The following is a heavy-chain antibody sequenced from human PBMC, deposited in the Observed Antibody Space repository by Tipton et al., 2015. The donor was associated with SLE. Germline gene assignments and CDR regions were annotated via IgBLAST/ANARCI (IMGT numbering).Heavy chain of an antibody. CDR3: AREGSSSSYFDY. V-gene: IGHV1-46*01. CDR2: INPSAGST. D-gene: IGHD6-13*01. J-gene: IGHJ4*02. Sequence: QSGAEVKKPGASVKVSCKASGYTFTSYYMHWVRQAPGQGLEWMGVINPSAGSTSYAQKFQGRVIMTRDTSTRTAYMELSSLRSEDTAVYYCAREGSSSSYFDYWGQGTLVTVSS. CDR1: GYTFTSYY.